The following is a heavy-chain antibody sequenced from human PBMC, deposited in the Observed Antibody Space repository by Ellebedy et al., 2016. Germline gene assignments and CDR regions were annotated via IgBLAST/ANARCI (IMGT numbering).Heavy chain of an antibody. CDR1: DGSISSYY. CDR2: IYYSGST. J-gene: IGHJ4*02. V-gene: IGHV4-59*08. CDR3: ARQGRGAAAGFDY. D-gene: IGHD6-13*01. Sequence: SETLSLTCTVSDGSISSYYWSWIRQPPGKGLEWIGYIYYSGSTHYNPSLKSRVTISVDTSKNQFSLKLSSVTASDTAVYYCARQGRGAAAGFDYWGQGTLVTVSS.